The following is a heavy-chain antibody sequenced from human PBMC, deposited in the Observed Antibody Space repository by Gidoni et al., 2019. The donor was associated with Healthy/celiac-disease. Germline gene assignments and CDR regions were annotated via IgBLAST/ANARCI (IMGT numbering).Heavy chain of an antibody. V-gene: IGHV3-30*18. Sequence: QVQLVESGGGVVQPGRSLRLSCAASGFNFSSYGMHRVRQAPGKGLEWVAVISYDGSNKYYADSVKGRFTISRDNSKNTLYLQMNSLRAEDTAVYYCAKDLAAYCSGGSCSYYYYYGMDVWGQGTTVTVSS. J-gene: IGHJ6*02. CDR1: GFNFSSYG. D-gene: IGHD2-15*01. CDR2: ISYDGSNK. CDR3: AKDLAAYCSGGSCSYYYYYGMDV.